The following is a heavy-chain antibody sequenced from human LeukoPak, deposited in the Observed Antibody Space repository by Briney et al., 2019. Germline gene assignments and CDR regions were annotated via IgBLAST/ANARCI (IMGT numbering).Heavy chain of an antibody. CDR1: GGSISSGSYY. CDR2: IYTSGST. Sequence: SETLSLTCTVSGGSISSGSYYWSWIRQPAGKGLEWIGRIYTSGSTNYNPSLKSRVTISVDTSKNQFSLKLSSVTAADTAVYYCARGLGYFSGGSCPRWFDPWGQGTLVTVSS. V-gene: IGHV4-61*02. J-gene: IGHJ5*02. CDR3: ARGLGYFSGGSCPRWFDP. D-gene: IGHD2-15*01.